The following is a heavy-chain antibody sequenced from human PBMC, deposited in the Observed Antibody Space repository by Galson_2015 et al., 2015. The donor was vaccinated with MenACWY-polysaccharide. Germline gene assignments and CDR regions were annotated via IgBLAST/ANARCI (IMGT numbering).Heavy chain of an antibody. CDR3: ARELRDSQGGIWFGEDP. D-gene: IGHD3-10*01. Sequence: SVKVSCKASGYTFTSYYMHWVRQAPGQGLEWMGIINPSGGSTSYAQKFQGRVTMTRDTSTSTVYMELSSLRSEDTAVYYCARELRDSQGGIWFGEDPWGQGTLVTVSS. V-gene: IGHV1-46*01. CDR1: GYTFTSYY. CDR2: INPSGGST. J-gene: IGHJ5*02.